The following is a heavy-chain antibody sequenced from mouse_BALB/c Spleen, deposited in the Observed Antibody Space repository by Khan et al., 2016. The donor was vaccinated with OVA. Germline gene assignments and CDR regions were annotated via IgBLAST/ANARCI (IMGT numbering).Heavy chain of an antibody. V-gene: IGHV1-7*01. Sequence: QVQLKQSGAELAKPGASVKMSCKASGYTFTSYWMHWVKQRPGQGLEWIGYINPSTGYTEYNQRFTDMATLTADKSSSTAYIKMSSLTAEESADYCCANHGSNSAGLTYWGQGTLVTVSA. CDR1: GYTFTSYW. D-gene: IGHD2-5*01. CDR3: ANHGSNSAGLTY. CDR2: INPSTGYT. J-gene: IGHJ3*01.